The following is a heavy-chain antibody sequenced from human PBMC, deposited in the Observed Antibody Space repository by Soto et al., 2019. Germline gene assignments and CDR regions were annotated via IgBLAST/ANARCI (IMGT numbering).Heavy chain of an antibody. CDR2: IYPGDSDT. CDR1: GYSFTSYW. J-gene: IGHJ6*02. CDR3: ARHRNPKYSSSWVVSQSNYHYYGMDV. Sequence: PGESLNIACKGSGYSFTSYWIGWVRQMPGKGLEWMGIIYPGDSDTRYSPSFQGQVTISADKSISTAYLQWSSLKASDTAMYYCARHRNPKYSSSWVVSQSNYHYYGMDVWGQGTTVTVSS. D-gene: IGHD6-6*01. V-gene: IGHV5-51*01.